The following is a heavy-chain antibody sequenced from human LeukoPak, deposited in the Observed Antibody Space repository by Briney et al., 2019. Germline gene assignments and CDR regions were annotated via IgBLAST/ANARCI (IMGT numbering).Heavy chain of an antibody. Sequence: GESLKISCKGSGYSFTTYWIGWVRQMPGKGLEWMGIIYPRDSDTRYSPSFQGQVTISADKSISTAYLQWSSLKASDTAMYYCASSSGRPPYYFDYWGQGTLVTVSS. CDR3: ASSSGRPPYYFDY. J-gene: IGHJ4*02. CDR1: GYSFTTYW. CDR2: IYPRDSDT. V-gene: IGHV5-51*01. D-gene: IGHD6-19*01.